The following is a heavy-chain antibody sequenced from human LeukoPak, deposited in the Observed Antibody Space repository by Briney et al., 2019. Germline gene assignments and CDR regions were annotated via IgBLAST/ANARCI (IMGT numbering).Heavy chain of an antibody. Sequence: SETLSLTCTVSGGSISSYYWSWIRQPAGKGLEWIGRIYTSGSTNYNPSLKSRVTMSVDTSKNQFSLKLSSVTAADTAVYYCARARGIAARRGYYMDVWGKGTTVTVSS. D-gene: IGHD6-6*01. CDR3: ARARGIAARRGYYMDV. J-gene: IGHJ6*03. CDR2: IYTSGST. CDR1: GGSISSYY. V-gene: IGHV4-4*07.